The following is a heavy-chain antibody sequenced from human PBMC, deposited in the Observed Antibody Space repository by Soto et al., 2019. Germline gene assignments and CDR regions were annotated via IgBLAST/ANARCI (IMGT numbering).Heavy chain of an antibody. CDR3: ARENGGNSFDY. Sequence: EVQLVESGGGLVQPGGSLRLSCVASGFIVSSKYMSWVRQAPGKGLEWVSVINSGGSTYYADSVKGRFTISRDNSKNTLYLQMNSLRAEDTAVYYCARENGGNSFDYWGQGTLVIVSS. V-gene: IGHV3-66*01. J-gene: IGHJ4*02. D-gene: IGHD2-15*01. CDR2: INSGGST. CDR1: GFIVSSKY.